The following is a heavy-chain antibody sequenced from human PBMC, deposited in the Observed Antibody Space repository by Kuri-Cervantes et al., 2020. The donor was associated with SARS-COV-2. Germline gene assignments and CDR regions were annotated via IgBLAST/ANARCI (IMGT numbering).Heavy chain of an antibody. J-gene: IGHJ5*02. Sequence: ASVKVSCKASGYTFTSYDINWVRQATGQGLEWMGWMNPNSGNTGYAQKFQGRVTMTRNTSISTAYMELSSLRSEDTAVYYCARVRGGGGVWQQLVVDGNWFDPWGQGTLVTVSS. CDR3: ARVRGGGGVWQQLVVDGNWFDP. D-gene: IGHD6-13*01. CDR1: GYTFTSYD. V-gene: IGHV1-8*02. CDR2: MNPNSGNT.